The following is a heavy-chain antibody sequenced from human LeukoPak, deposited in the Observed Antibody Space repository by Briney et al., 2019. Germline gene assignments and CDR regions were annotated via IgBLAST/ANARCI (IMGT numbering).Heavy chain of an antibody. CDR2: ISSSGSTI. D-gene: IGHD6-19*01. CDR1: GFTFKSYG. Sequence: GGSLRLSCAASGFTFKSYGMHWVRQAPGKGLEWVSYISSSGSTIYYADSVKGRFTISRDNAKNSLYLQMNSLRAEDAAVYYCARGGGYSSGRYDRGYYYYYGMDVWGQGTTVTVSS. J-gene: IGHJ6*02. V-gene: IGHV3-48*03. CDR3: ARGGGYSSGRYDRGYYYYYGMDV.